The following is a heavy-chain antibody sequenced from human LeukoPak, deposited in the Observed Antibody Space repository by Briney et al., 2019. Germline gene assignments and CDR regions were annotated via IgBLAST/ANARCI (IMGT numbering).Heavy chain of an antibody. Sequence: ASVKVSCKASGGTFSSYAISWVRQAPGQGLEWMGGIIPIFGTANYAQKFQGRVTMTRDTSTSTVYMELSSLRSEDTAVYYCARDQPYSSGWYYFDYWGQGTLVTVSS. J-gene: IGHJ4*02. CDR2: IIPIFGTA. D-gene: IGHD6-19*01. CDR1: GGTFSSYA. V-gene: IGHV1-69*05. CDR3: ARDQPYSSGWYYFDY.